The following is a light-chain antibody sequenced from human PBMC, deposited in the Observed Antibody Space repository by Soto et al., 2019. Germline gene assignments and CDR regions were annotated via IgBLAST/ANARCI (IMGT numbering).Light chain of an antibody. V-gene: IGKV1-33*01. J-gene: IGKJ4*01. CDR1: QDISNY. CDR3: QQYDDLPLT. CDR2: DAS. Sequence: DIPMTQSPSSLSASLGDGVTITCQASQDISNYLNWYQHIPGRAPKLLIFDASNLETGVPSRFSGSGSGTEFTFTISSLQPEDIATYVCQQYDDLPLTFGGGTKVDIK.